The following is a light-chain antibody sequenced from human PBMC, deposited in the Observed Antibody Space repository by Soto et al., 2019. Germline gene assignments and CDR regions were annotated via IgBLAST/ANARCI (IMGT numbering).Light chain of an antibody. CDR3: QQFSSYPLT. J-gene: IGKJ4*01. Sequence: EFVLTQSPGTLSLSPGERATLSCRASQTVRNNYLAWYQQKPGQAPRLLIYDASSRATGIPDRFSGGGSGTDFTLTISRLEPEDFAVYYCQQFSSYPLTFGRGTTVDIK. CDR2: DAS. V-gene: IGKV3-20*01. CDR1: QTVRNNY.